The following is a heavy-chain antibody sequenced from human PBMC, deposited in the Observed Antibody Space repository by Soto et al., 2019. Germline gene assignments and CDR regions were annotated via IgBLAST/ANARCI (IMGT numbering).Heavy chain of an antibody. CDR1: GGSISSGGYS. CDR2: IYYSGST. J-gene: IGHJ6*02. CDR3: ARVKGIAVATKATYYYYGMDV. V-gene: IGHV4-61*08. D-gene: IGHD6-19*01. Sequence: SETLSLTCAVSGGSISSGGYSWSWIRQPPGKGLEWIGYIYYSGSTNYKPSLKSRVTISVDTSKNQFSLKLSSVTAADTAAYYCARVKGIAVATKATYYYYGMDVWGQGTTVTVSS.